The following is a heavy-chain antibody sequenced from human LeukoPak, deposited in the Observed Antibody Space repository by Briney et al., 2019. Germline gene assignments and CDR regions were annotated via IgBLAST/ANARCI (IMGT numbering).Heavy chain of an antibody. V-gene: IGHV4-59*12. CDR2: IYYSGST. Sequence: SETLSLTCTVSGGYISSYYWSWIRQPPGKGLEWIGYIYYSGSTNYNPSLKSRVTISVDTSKNQFSLKLSSVTAADTAVYYCARVNTMVRGVMSRVNGMDVWGQGATVTVSS. CDR1: GGYISSYY. CDR3: ARVNTMVRGVMSRVNGMDV. D-gene: IGHD3-10*01. J-gene: IGHJ6*02.